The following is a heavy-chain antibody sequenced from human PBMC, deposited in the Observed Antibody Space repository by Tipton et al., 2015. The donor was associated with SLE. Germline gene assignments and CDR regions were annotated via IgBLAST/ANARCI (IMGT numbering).Heavy chain of an antibody. V-gene: IGHV3-23*03. J-gene: IGHJ6*03. CDR2: IYSGGASA. CDR1: GFTFSSYA. Sequence: SLRLSCAASGFTFSSYAMSWVRQAPGKGLQWVSLIYSGGASAYYADSVKGRFTISRDNSKNTVYLRINSLRVEDTAVYYCARFEVETPSYYYHSMDVWGKGTTGTVSS. CDR3: ARFEVETPSYYYHSMDV. D-gene: IGHD4-23*01.